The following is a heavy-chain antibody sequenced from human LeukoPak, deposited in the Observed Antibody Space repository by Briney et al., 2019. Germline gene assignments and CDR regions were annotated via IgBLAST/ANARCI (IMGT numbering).Heavy chain of an antibody. D-gene: IGHD5-18*01. Sequence: SETLSLTCAAYGGSFSGYYWSWTRQPPGKGLEWIGEINHSGSTNYNPSLKSRVTISVDTSKNQFSLKLSSVTAADTAVYYCAREKERYSDYWGQGTLVTVSS. CDR3: AREKERYSDY. J-gene: IGHJ4*02. V-gene: IGHV4-34*01. CDR1: GGSFSGYY. CDR2: INHSGST.